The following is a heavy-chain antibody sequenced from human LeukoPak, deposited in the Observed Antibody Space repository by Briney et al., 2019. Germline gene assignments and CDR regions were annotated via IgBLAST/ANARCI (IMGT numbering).Heavy chain of an antibody. Sequence: GGSLRLSCAASGFTFSSYGMHWVRQAPGKGLEWVAVISYDGSNKYYADSVKGRFTISRDNSKNTLYLQMNSLRAEDTAIFYCAKDLEMATITRRVSFDIWGQGTMVTVSS. CDR2: ISYDGSNK. D-gene: IGHD5-24*01. V-gene: IGHV3-30*18. CDR1: GFTFSSYG. J-gene: IGHJ3*02. CDR3: AKDLEMATITRRVSFDI.